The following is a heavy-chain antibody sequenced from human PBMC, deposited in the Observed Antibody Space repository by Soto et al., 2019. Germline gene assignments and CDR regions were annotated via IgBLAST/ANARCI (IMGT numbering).Heavy chain of an antibody. CDR2: TYYRSKWYN. D-gene: IGHD3-10*01. J-gene: IGHJ4*02. CDR3: ARTLRGRGVKYFDD. CDR1: GDSVSSNSAA. Sequence: SQTLSLTCAISGDSVSSNSAAWNWIRQSPSRGLEWLGRTYYRSKWYNDYAESVKSRITINPDTSKNQFSLHLNSVTPEDTAVYYCARTLRGRGVKYFDDWGQGTLVTVSS. V-gene: IGHV6-1*01.